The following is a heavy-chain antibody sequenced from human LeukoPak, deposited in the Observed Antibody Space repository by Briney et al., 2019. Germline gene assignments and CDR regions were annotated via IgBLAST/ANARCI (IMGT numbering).Heavy chain of an antibody. CDR2: ISGSGGST. J-gene: IGHJ4*02. CDR3: AKDGRYYDSSGYVDY. D-gene: IGHD3-22*01. CDR1: GFTFSSYA. Sequence: GGSLRLSCAASGFTFSSYAMSWVRQAPGKGLEGVSAISGSGGSTYYADSVKGRFTISRDNSKNTLYLQMNSLRAEDTAVYYCAKDGRYYDSSGYVDYWGQGTLVTVSS. V-gene: IGHV3-23*01.